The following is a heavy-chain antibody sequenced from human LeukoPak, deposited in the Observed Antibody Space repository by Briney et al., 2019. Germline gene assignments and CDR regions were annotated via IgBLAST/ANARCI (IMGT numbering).Heavy chain of an antibody. V-gene: IGHV4-34*01. CDR3: ARITPYYGSGSPDY. J-gene: IGHJ4*02. Sequence: SETLSLTCAVYGGSLSGYYWSWIRQPPGKGLEWIGEINHSGSTNYNPSLKSRVTISVDTSKNQFSLKLSSVTAADTAVYYCARITPYYGSGSPDYWGQGTLVTVSS. CDR1: GGSLSGYY. CDR2: INHSGST. D-gene: IGHD3-10*01.